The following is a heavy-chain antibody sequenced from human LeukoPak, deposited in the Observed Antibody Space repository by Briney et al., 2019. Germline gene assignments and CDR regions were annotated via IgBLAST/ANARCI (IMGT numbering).Heavy chain of an antibody. CDR2: INSVGSAT. V-gene: IGHV3-74*01. CDR3: ASDSPYYGMDV. CDR1: GFPFSSYW. J-gene: IGHJ6*02. Sequence: PGGSLRLSCAASGFPFSSYWMHWVRQVPGKGLLWVSRINSVGSATIYADSVRGRFTISRDNAKNTLYLQMSGLRVEDTAVYHCASDSPYYGMDVWGQGTTVTVSS.